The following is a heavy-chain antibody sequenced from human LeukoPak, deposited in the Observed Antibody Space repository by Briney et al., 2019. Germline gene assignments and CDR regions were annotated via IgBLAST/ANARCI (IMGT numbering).Heavy chain of an antibody. CDR2: IYYSGTT. CDR3: ARRGGRSYGLYYFDY. Sequence: SETLSLTCTVSGGSISSSSYYWGWIRQPPGKGLEWIGSIYYSGTTYYNPSLKSRVTISVDTSKNQFSLKLSSATAAATAVYYCARRGGRSYGLYYFDYWGQGTLVTVSS. J-gene: IGHJ4*02. V-gene: IGHV4-39*01. D-gene: IGHD5-18*01. CDR1: GGSISSSSYY.